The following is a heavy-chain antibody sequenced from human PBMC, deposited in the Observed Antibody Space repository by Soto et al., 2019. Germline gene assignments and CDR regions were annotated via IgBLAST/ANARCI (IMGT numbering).Heavy chain of an antibody. CDR3: ARRAGYYENYFDY. CDR2: IYHSGST. Sequence: SETLSLTCAVSGGSISSGGYSWSWIRQPPGKGLEWIGYIYHSGSTYYNPSLKSRVTISVDRSKNQFSLKLSSVTAADTAVYYCARRAGYYENYFDYWGQGTLVTVSS. CDR1: GGSISSGGYS. J-gene: IGHJ4*02. D-gene: IGHD3-9*01. V-gene: IGHV4-30-2*02.